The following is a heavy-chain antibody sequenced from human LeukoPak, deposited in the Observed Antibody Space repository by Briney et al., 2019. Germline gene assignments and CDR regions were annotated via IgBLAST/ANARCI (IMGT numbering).Heavy chain of an antibody. CDR1: GFTFSDYY. V-gene: IGHV3-11*06. CDR2: ISSSSSYI. J-gene: IGHJ4*02. CDR3: ARVPAGYCSSTSCQDGYYFDY. Sequence: GGSLRLSCAASGFTFSDYYMSWIRQAPGKGLEWVSYISSSSSYIYYADSVKGRFTISRDNAKNSLYLQMNSLRAEDTAVYYCARVPAGYCSSTSCQDGYYFDYWGQGTLVTVSS. D-gene: IGHD2-2*03.